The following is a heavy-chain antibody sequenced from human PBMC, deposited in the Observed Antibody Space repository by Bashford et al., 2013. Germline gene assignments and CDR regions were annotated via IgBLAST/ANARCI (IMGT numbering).Heavy chain of an antibody. J-gene: IGHJ3*02. CDR2: ISSSGVNI. CDR1: GSTFSSYT. V-gene: IGHV3-21*04. Sequence: GGSLRLSCAASGSTFSSYTMNWVRQAQGRGWSGVSSISSSGVNIFYADSVKGRFTHLQRQRPRNSLYLQMNSLRVEDTAVYYCARERSEGGDGNEGFDIWGQGTMVTVSS. D-gene: IGHD4-17*01. CDR3: ARERSEGGDGNEGFDI.